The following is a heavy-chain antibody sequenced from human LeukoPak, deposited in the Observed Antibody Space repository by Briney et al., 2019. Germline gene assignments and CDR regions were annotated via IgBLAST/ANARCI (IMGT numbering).Heavy chain of an antibody. V-gene: IGHV4-59*01. CDR2: IYYSGST. D-gene: IGHD6-13*01. CDR1: GGSISSYY. Sequence: SETPSLTRTVSGGSISSYYWSWIRQPPGEGLEWIGYIYYSGSTNYNPSLKSRVTISVDTSKNQFSLKLSSVTAADTAVYYCARGGRAAALGYWGQGTLVTVSS. J-gene: IGHJ4*02. CDR3: ARGGRAAALGY.